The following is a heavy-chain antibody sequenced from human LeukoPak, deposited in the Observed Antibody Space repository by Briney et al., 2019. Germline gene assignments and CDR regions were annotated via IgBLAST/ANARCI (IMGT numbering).Heavy chain of an antibody. CDR1: GGSISSGGYY. J-gene: IGHJ4*02. Sequence: SQTLSLTCTVSGGSISSGGYYWSWIRQHPGQGLEWIGYIYYSGSTYYNPSLKSRVTISVDTSKNQFSLKLSSVTAADTAVYYCARAALGYCSGGSCYGSDYWGQGTLVTVSS. CDR3: ARAALGYCSGGSCYGSDY. D-gene: IGHD2-15*01. V-gene: IGHV4-31*03. CDR2: IYYSGST.